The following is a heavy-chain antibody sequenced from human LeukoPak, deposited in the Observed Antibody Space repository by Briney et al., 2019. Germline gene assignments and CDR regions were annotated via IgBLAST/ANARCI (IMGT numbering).Heavy chain of an antibody. Sequence: PGRSLRLSCAASGFTFDDYAMHWVRQAPGKGLEWVSGISWNSGSIGYADSVKGRFTISRDNAKNSLYLQMNSLRAEDTALYYCAKDYGSGSRSPIFDYCGQGTLVTVSP. D-gene: IGHD3-10*01. CDR2: ISWNSGSI. CDR3: AKDYGSGSRSPIFDY. V-gene: IGHV3-9*01. J-gene: IGHJ4*02. CDR1: GFTFDDYA.